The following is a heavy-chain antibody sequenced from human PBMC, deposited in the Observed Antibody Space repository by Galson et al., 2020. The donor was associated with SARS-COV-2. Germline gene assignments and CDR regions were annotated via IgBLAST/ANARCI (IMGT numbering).Heavy chain of an antibody. Sequence: ALHGESLKISCAASGFTLRSYWMYWVRQAPGKGLVWVLRINSDGSSTTYADSVKGRFTISRDNAKNTLYLQMNSLRAEDTAMYYCARGGAYTFAPVDYWGQGTLVTVSS. V-gene: IGHV3-74*01. CDR3: ARGGAYTFAPVDY. D-gene: IGHD2-21*01. CDR1: GFTLRSYW. CDR2: INSDGSST. J-gene: IGHJ4*02.